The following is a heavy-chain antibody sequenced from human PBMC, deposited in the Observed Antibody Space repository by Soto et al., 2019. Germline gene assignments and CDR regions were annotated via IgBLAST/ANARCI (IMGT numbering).Heavy chain of an antibody. CDR1: GYTFTSYG. V-gene: IGHV1-18*01. J-gene: IGHJ4*02. CDR2: ISAYNGNT. Sequence: QVQLVQSGAEVKEPGASVKVSCKASGYTFTSYGISWVRQAPGQGLEWMGWISAYNGNTNYAQKLQGRVTMTTDTSPSTAFMERRSLRSDDTAVYYCARVTTVETGNYWGQGTLVTVSS. D-gene: IGHD4-17*01. CDR3: ARVTTVETGNY.